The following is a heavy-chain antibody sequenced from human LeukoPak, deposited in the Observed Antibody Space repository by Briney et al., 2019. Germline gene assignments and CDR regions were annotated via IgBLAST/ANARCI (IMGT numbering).Heavy chain of an antibody. CDR1: GGSISSYY. D-gene: IGHD3-22*01. CDR2: IYTSGST. Sequence: SETPSLTCTVSGGSISSYYWIWIRQPAGKGLYWIGRIYTSGSTNYNPSLKSRVTMSVDTSKNQFSLKLSSVTAADTAVYYCARGSPGTYSYDSSGPFDYWGQGTLVTVSS. CDR3: ARGSPGTYSYDSSGPFDY. J-gene: IGHJ4*02. V-gene: IGHV4-4*07.